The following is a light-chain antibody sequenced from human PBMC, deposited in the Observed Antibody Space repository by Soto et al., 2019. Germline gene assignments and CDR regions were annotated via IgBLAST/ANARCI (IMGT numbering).Light chain of an antibody. Sequence: QSVLTQPASVSGSPGQSITISCTGTSSDIGGYTYVSWYQHLPGTAPKLLIYSNDRRPSGVPERFSGSKSGTSASLAISGLQSEDEADYYCSAWDDSLNGLYVFGTGTKVTVL. J-gene: IGLJ1*01. CDR2: SND. CDR3: SAWDDSLNGLYV. V-gene: IGLV1-44*01. CDR1: SSDIGGYTY.